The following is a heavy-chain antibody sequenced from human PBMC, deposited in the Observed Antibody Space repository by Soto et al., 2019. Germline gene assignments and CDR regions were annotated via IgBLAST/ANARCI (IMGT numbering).Heavy chain of an antibody. CDR2: IYSSGTT. D-gene: IGHD3-10*01. J-gene: IGHJ6*02. CDR3: ARDLWFEELSTSYYYYAMDV. Sequence: QVQLQESGPGLVQPSQTLSLTCTVSGAPISSGGYYWSWIRQHPGKGLEWIGYIYSSGTTYYNPSLKTRVTISLDTSNNQFALKVSFVTAADTAVYYCARDLWFEELSTSYYYYAMDVWGQGTTVTVSS. V-gene: IGHV4-31*03. CDR1: GAPISSGGYY.